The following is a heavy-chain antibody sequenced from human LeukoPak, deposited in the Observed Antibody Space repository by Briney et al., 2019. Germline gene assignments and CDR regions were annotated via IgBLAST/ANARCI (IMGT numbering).Heavy chain of an antibody. CDR2: IYHSGST. J-gene: IGHJ3*02. D-gene: IGHD1-1*01. CDR1: GGSISSYY. V-gene: IGHV4-59*12. Sequence: KASETLSLTCTVSGGSISSYYWSWIRQPPGKGLEWIGYIYHSGSTYYNPSLKSRVTISVDRSKNQFSLKLSSVTAADTAVYYCARATKLKGDAFDIWGQGTMVTVSS. CDR3: ARATKLKGDAFDI.